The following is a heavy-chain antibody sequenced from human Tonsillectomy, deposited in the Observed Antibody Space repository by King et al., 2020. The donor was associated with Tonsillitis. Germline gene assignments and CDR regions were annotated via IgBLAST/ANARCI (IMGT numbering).Heavy chain of an antibody. Sequence: QLVQSGAEVKKPGASVKVSCKTSGYTFTSCGIIWVRQAPGQGLEWMGWISTYNGNTNYAQRLQGRVTMTTDTSTSTAYMELRSLRSDDTAVYYCARVGDIVVVPAAINWGQGTLVTVSS. CDR1: GYTFTSCG. D-gene: IGHD2-2*01. J-gene: IGHJ4*02. CDR3: ARVGDIVVVPAAIN. CDR2: ISTYNGNT. V-gene: IGHV1-18*01.